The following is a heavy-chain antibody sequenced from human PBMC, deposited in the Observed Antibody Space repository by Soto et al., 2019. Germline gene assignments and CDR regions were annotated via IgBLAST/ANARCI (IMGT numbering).Heavy chain of an antibody. D-gene: IGHD3-10*01. Sequence: ASVKVSCKASGYSFTNYPLHWVRQAPGHGLEWMGLINPSCGYTNYAQKFQGRLTMTRDTSTSTAYMELNSLKSEDTATYYCARVYGHGKYYNSMDVWGQGTTVTSP. J-gene: IGHJ6*02. CDR3: ARVYGHGKYYNSMDV. CDR1: GYSFTNYP. CDR2: INPSCGYT. V-gene: IGHV1-46*01.